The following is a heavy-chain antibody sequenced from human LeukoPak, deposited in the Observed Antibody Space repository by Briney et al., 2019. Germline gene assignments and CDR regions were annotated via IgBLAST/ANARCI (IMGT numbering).Heavy chain of an antibody. J-gene: IGHJ4*02. CDR2: IYYSGST. D-gene: IGHD3-22*01. V-gene: IGHV4-31*03. Sequence: SETLSLTCTVSGGSISSSSYCWGWIRQPPGEGLEWIGYIYYSGSTYYNPSLKSRVTISVDTSKNQFSLKLSSVTAADTAVYYCASGYYDSSVVPLSYFDYWGQGTLVTVSS. CDR3: ASGYYDSSVVPLSYFDY. CDR1: GGSISSSSYC.